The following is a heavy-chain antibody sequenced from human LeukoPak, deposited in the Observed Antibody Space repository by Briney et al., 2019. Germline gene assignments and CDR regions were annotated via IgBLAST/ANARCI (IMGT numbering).Heavy chain of an antibody. V-gene: IGHV3-23*01. D-gene: IGHD5-24*01. Sequence: GGSLRPSCAASGFNFITAAMTWVRQAPGKGLEWVSLIGSSGGSTYYADSVKGRFTISRDNSNHTLSLQMNRLRVEDTAIYYCVKDIQLSTWGLGTMVTVSS. CDR1: GFNFITAA. CDR3: VKDIQLST. J-gene: IGHJ3*01. CDR2: IGSSGGST.